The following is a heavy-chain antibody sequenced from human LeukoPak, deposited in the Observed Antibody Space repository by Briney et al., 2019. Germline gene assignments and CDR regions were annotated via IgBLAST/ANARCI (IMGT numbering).Heavy chain of an antibody. CDR2: IVPIFGTP. CDR3: ANRDSSDAFDI. J-gene: IGHJ3*02. Sequence: GASVKVSCKASGDTFSSYTFNWVRQAPGQGLEWMGGIVPIFGTPNYAQKFQGRLTITADEYTSSAYMELSSLRPEDTAVYYCANRDSSDAFDIWGQGTMVTVSS. CDR1: GDTFSSYT. V-gene: IGHV1-69*13. D-gene: IGHD4-11*01.